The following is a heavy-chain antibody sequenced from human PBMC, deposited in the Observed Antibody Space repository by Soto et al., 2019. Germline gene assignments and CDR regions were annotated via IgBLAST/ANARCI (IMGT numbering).Heavy chain of an antibody. J-gene: IGHJ3*02. V-gene: IGHV3-66*01. Sequence: GGSLRLSCTASGFIVSDTYVNWVRQAPGKGLEWVSVISNRGDTHYADSVRGRFSLSRDISNNTLHLQMNNLRVEDTAVYYCAREPRYCRGGSCSITGDAYDIWGQGTMVTVSS. CDR3: AREPRYCRGGSCSITGDAYDI. CDR2: ISNRGDT. D-gene: IGHD2-15*01. CDR1: GFIVSDTY.